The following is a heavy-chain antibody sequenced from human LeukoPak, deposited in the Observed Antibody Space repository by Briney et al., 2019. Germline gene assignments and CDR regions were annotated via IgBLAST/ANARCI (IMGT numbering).Heavy chain of an antibody. J-gene: IGHJ4*02. V-gene: IGHV4-39*07. CDR1: GGSISSSSYY. Sequence: SETLSLTCTVSGGSISSSSYYWGWIRQPPGKGLEWIGSIYYSGSTYYNPSLKSRVTISVDTSKNQFSLKLSSVTAADTAVYYCARDLSYYDSSGYSWGQGTLVTVSS. CDR2: IYYSGST. CDR3: ARDLSYYDSSGYS. D-gene: IGHD3-22*01.